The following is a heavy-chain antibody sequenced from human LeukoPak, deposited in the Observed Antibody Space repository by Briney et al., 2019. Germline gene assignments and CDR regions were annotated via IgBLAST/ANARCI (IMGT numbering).Heavy chain of an antibody. Sequence: GGSLRLSCAASGFTFDDYVMHWVRQAPGKGLEWVSGISWNSGSIGYADSVKGRFTISRDNAKNSLYLQMNSLRAEDTALYYCAKGSYSSDMTDAFDIWGQGTMVTVSS. CDR3: AKGSYSSDMTDAFDI. J-gene: IGHJ3*02. D-gene: IGHD6-13*01. V-gene: IGHV3-9*01. CDR1: GFTFDDYV. CDR2: ISWNSGSI.